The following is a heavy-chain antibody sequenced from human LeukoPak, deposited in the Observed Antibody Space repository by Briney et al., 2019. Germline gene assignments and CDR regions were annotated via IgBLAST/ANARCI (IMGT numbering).Heavy chain of an antibody. CDR1: GGTFSSYA. J-gene: IGHJ4*02. Sequence: SVNVSCKASGGTFSSYAISWVRQAPGQGLEWMGGIIPIFGTANYAQKFQGRVTITADESTSTAYMELSSLRSEDTAVYYCARGGEVYYDSSGYYAGWGQGTLVAVSS. D-gene: IGHD3-22*01. CDR2: IIPIFGTA. V-gene: IGHV1-69*13. CDR3: ARGGEVYYDSSGYYAG.